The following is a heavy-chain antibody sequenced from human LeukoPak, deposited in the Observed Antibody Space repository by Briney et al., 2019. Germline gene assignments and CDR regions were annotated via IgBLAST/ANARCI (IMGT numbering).Heavy chain of an antibody. J-gene: IGHJ3*01. CDR3: ARVRYSGSYRL. Sequence: SETLSLTCAVYGGSFSGYYWSWIRQPPGKGLEWIGEINHSGSTNYNPSLKSRVTISVDTSKNQFSLKLSSVTAADTAVYYCARVRYSGSYRLWGQGTMVTVSS. CDR1: GGSFSGYY. CDR2: INHSGST. D-gene: IGHD1-26*01. V-gene: IGHV4-34*01.